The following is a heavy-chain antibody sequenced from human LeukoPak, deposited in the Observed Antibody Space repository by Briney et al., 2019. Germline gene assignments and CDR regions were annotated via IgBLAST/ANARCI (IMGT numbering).Heavy chain of an antibody. V-gene: IGHV5-51*01. J-gene: IGHJ4*02. CDR1: GYSFTSYW. Sequence: GESLKISCKGSGYSFTSYWIGWVRQMPGKGLEWMGIIYPGDSDTRYGPSFQGQVTISADKSISTAYLQWSSLKASDTAMYYCARLKTGGYSYGAFDYWGQGTLVTVSS. CDR3: ARLKTGGYSYGAFDY. CDR2: IYPGDSDT. D-gene: IGHD5-18*01.